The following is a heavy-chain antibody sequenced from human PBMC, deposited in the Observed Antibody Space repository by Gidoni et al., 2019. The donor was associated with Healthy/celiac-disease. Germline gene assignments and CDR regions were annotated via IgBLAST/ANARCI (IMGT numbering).Heavy chain of an antibody. J-gene: IGHJ4*02. V-gene: IGHV3-30*18. CDR2: ISYDGSNK. D-gene: IGHD4-17*01. CDR3: AKARYSTVRDFDY. CDR1: GFTFSSYG. Sequence: QVQLVESGGGVVQPGRSLRLSCAASGFTFSSYGMHWVRQAPGKGLEWVAVISYDGSNKYYADSVKGRFTISRDNSKNTLYLQMNSLRAEDTAVYYCAKARYSTVRDFDYWGQGTLVTVSS.